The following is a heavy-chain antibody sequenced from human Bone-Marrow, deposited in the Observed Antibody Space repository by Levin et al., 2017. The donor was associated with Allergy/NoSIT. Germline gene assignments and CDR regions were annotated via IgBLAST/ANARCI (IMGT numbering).Heavy chain of an antibody. CDR2: ISSSGSTI. CDR1: GFTFSDYY. D-gene: IGHD2-21*02. J-gene: IGHJ4*02. V-gene: IGHV3-11*01. Sequence: SCAASGFTFSDYYMSWIRQAPGKGLEWVSYISSSGSTIYYADSVKGRFTISRDNAKNSLYLQMNSLRAEDTAVYYCARDGRAYCGGDCYSIVEDYWGQGTLVTVSS. CDR3: ARDGRAYCGGDCYSIVEDY.